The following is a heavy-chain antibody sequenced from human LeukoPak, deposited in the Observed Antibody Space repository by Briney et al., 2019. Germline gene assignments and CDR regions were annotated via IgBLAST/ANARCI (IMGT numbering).Heavy chain of an antibody. V-gene: IGHV4-39*01. CDR2: IYDSGNE. D-gene: IGHD2/OR15-2a*01. CDR1: GGSISTSAFY. CDR3: ARQISDYYYYYMDV. J-gene: IGHJ6*03. Sequence: SETLSLTCTVSGGSISTSAFYWDWIRQPPGKGLEWIGSIYDSGNEFYNPSLKSRVTISADTSKNQFSLKLNSVTAADTAMYYCARQISDYYYYYMDVWGEGIPVTVSS.